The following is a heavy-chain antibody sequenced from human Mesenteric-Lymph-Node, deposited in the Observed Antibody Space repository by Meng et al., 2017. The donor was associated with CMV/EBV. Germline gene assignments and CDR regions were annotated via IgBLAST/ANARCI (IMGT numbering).Heavy chain of an antibody. CDR3: ARDYYGYSNY. V-gene: IGHV3-33*05. Sequence: GGSLRLSCVASGFTFSNYDMHWVRQAPGKGLEWVAVISYGGSNKYYGDSVKGRFAISRDNSKSTLYLQMNSLRAEDTAVYYCARDYYGYSNYWGQGTLVTVSS. J-gene: IGHJ4*02. CDR1: GFTFSNYD. CDR2: ISYGGSNK. D-gene: IGHD3-22*01.